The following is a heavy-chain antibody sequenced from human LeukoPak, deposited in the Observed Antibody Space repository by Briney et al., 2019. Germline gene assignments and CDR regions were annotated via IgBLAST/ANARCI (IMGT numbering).Heavy chain of an antibody. CDR3: ARHLKYSSGGHYFDY. CDR1: GFPFSSQW. CDR2: IYPGDSDT. D-gene: IGHD3-22*01. Sequence: GAPLQISCKGSGFPFSSQWIAGVRQVPGKGPEYRGIIYPGDSDTRYSASFQGQVTTSVDKSISTAYLQWSRLKASDTAMYYCARHLKYSSGGHYFDYWGQGTPVTVSS. V-gene: IGHV5-51*01. J-gene: IGHJ4*02.